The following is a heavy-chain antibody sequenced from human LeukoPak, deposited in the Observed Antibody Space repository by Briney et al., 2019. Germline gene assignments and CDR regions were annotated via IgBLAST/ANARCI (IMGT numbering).Heavy chain of an antibody. J-gene: IGHJ4*02. CDR3: ARRRGEQWLVLRFFDY. CDR1: GYTFTSYA. D-gene: IGHD6-19*01. V-gene: IGHV7-4-1*02. CDR2: INTNTGNP. Sequence: ASVKVSCKASGYTFTSYAMNWVGQAPGQGLEWMGWINTNTGNPTYAQGFTGRFVFSLDTSVSTAYLQISSLKAEDTAVYYCARRRGEQWLVLRFFDYWGQGTLVTVSS.